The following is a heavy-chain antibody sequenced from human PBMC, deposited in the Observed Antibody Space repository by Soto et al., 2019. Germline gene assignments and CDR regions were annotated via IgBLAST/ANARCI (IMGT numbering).Heavy chain of an antibody. J-gene: IGHJ4*02. CDR3: ARGSSSWYHFDY. Sequence: SETLSLTCAVYGGSFSGYYWSWIRQPPGKGLEWIGEINHSGSTNYNPSLKSRVTISVDTSKNQFSLKLSSVTAADTAVYYCARGSSSWYHFDYWGQGTLVTVSS. CDR2: INHSGST. CDR1: GGSFSGYY. D-gene: IGHD6-13*01. V-gene: IGHV4-34*01.